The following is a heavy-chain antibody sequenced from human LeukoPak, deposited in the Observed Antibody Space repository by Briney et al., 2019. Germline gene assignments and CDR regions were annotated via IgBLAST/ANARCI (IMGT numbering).Heavy chain of an antibody. V-gene: IGHV3-30*03. Sequence: GGSLRLSCAASGFTFSSYGMHWVRQAPGKGLEWVAVISYDGSNKYYADSVKGRFTISRDNSKNTLYLQMNSLRAEDTAVYYCAREIGMDYYGSGAAFDIWGQGTMVTVSS. J-gene: IGHJ3*02. D-gene: IGHD3-10*01. CDR2: ISYDGSNK. CDR1: GFTFSSYG. CDR3: AREIGMDYYGSGAAFDI.